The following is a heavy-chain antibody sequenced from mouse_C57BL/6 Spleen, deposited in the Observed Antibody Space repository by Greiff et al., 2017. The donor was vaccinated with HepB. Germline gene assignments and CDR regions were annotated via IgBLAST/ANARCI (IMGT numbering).Heavy chain of an antibody. D-gene: IGHD2-14*01. CDR2: IYPGNSDT. CDR3: TSGYYRYRYAMDY. Sequence: VQLQQSGTVLARPGASVKMSCKTSGYTFTSYWMHWVKQRPGQGLEWIGAIYPGNSDTSYNQKFKGKAKLTAVTSASTAYMELSSLTNEDSAVYYCTSGYYRYRYAMDYWGQGTSVTVSS. CDR1: GYTFTSYW. V-gene: IGHV1-5*01. J-gene: IGHJ4*01.